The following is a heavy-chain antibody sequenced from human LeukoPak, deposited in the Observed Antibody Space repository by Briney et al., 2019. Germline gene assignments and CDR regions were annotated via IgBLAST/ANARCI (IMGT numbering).Heavy chain of an antibody. CDR3: AVETGGRAFDI. J-gene: IGHJ3*02. Sequence: GGSLRLSCAASGFTFSSYGMHWVRQAPGKGLEWVAVISYDGSNKYYADSVKGRFTISRDNSKNTLYLQMNSLRAEDTAVYYCAVETGGRAFDIWGQGTMVTVSS. CDR2: ISYDGSNK. D-gene: IGHD1-26*01. CDR1: GFTFSSYG. V-gene: IGHV3-30*03.